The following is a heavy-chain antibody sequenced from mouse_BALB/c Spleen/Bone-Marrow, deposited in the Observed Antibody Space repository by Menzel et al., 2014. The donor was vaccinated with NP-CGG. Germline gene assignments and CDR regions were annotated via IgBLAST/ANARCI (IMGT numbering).Heavy chain of an antibody. J-gene: IGHJ4*01. CDR3: ARWDYYGYAMDY. CDR1: GYSFTGYT. CDR2: INPYNGGT. V-gene: IGHV1-18*01. D-gene: IGHD1-1*01. Sequence: EVHLVESGPELVKPGASMKISCKASGYSFTGYTMNWVKQSHGKNLEWIGLINPYNGGTSYNQKFMGKATLTVDKSSSTAYMELLSLTSEDSAVYYCARWDYYGYAMDYWGQGTSVTVSS.